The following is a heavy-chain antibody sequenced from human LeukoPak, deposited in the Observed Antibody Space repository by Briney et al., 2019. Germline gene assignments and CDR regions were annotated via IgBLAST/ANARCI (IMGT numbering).Heavy chain of an antibody. D-gene: IGHD3-3*01. CDR3: ARLDYDFWSGYLNWFDP. CDR1: GGSISSYY. J-gene: IGHJ5*02. CDR2: IYYSGST. Sequence: PSETLSLTCSVSGGSISSYYWSWIRQPPGKGLEWIGYIYYSGSTNYNPSLKSRVTISVGTSKNQLSLKLSSVTAADTAVYYCARLDYDFWSGYLNWFDPWGQGTLVTVSS. V-gene: IGHV4-59*01.